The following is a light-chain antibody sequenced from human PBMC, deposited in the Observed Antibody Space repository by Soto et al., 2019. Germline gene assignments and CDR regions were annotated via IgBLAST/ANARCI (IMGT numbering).Light chain of an antibody. V-gene: IGKV1D-12*01. Sequence: DIQMTQSPSSVSASVGDRVTITCRASQDISGWLAWFQQKPGKAPNLLIYAASILQSGAPSRFSGSGSGTDFTLTITYLQPEDFATYYCQQANSFPWTFGQGTKVEL. CDR1: QDISGW. J-gene: IGKJ1*01. CDR3: QQANSFPWT. CDR2: AAS.